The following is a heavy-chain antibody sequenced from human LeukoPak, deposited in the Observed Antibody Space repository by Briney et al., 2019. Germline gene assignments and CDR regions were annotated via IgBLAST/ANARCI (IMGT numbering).Heavy chain of an antibody. CDR3: ARADSGYYYDSSGYQAPFFDY. V-gene: IGHV3-21*01. CDR1: GFTFSSYS. D-gene: IGHD3-22*01. Sequence: PGGSLRLSCAASGFTFSSYSMNWVRQAPGKGLEWVSSISSSSSYIYYADSVKGRFTISRDNAKNSLHLQMNSLRAEDTAVYYCARADSGYYYDSSGYQAPFFDYWGQGTLVTVSS. CDR2: ISSSSSYI. J-gene: IGHJ4*02.